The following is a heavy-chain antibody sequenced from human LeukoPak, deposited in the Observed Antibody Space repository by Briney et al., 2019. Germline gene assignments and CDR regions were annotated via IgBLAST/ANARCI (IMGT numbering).Heavy chain of an antibody. CDR2: INHSGST. D-gene: IGHD3-3*01. J-gene: IGHJ4*02. V-gene: IGHV4-34*01. CDR3: ARSAWYYDFWSGYQDYYFDY. CDR1: GGSFSGYY. Sequence: SETLSLTCAVYGGSFSGYYWSWIRQPPGKGLEWIGEINHSGSTNYNPSLKSRVTISVDTSKNQFSLKLSSVTAADTAVYYCARSAWYYDFWSGYQDYYFDYWGQGTLVTVSS.